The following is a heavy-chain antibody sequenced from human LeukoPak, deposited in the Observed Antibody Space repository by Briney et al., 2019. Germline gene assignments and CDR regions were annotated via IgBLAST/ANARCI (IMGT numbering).Heavy chain of an antibody. J-gene: IGHJ4*02. V-gene: IGHV4-30-4*01. CDR2: IYYSGST. Sequence: PSQTLSLTCTVSGGSISSGDYYWSWIRQPPGKGLEWIGYIYYSGSTYYNPSLKSRVTISVDTSKNQFSLKLSSVTAADTAVYYCARVGGGNFCFDYWRQGTLVTVSS. CDR1: GGSISSGDYY. D-gene: IGHD4-23*01. CDR3: ARVGGGNFCFDY.